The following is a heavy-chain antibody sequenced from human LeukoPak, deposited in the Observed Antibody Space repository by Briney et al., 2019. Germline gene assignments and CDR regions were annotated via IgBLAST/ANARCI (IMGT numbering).Heavy chain of an antibody. Sequence: GGSLRLSCAASGFTFDDYGMSWVRQAPGKGLEWVAGINWNGGSTGYADPVKGRFTISHDNATNSLYLQMNSLRAEDTALYYCARDVGWELFDYWGQGTLVTVSS. CDR2: INWNGGST. V-gene: IGHV3-20*04. CDR1: GFTFDDYG. J-gene: IGHJ4*02. D-gene: IGHD1-26*01. CDR3: ARDVGWELFDY.